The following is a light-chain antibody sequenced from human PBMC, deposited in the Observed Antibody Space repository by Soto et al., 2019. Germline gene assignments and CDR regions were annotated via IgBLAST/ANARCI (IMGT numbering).Light chain of an antibody. V-gene: IGLV2-8*01. CDR2: EVS. CDR3: SSFAGNNNLV. Sequence: QSVLTQPPSASGSPGQSVTISCTGTSSDVGGYNYVSWYQQHPGKAPKLMISEVSKRPSGVPDRFSGSKSGNTASLTVSGLQAGDEADYCCSSFAGNNNLVFGGGTKLTVL. CDR1: SSDVGGYNY. J-gene: IGLJ2*01.